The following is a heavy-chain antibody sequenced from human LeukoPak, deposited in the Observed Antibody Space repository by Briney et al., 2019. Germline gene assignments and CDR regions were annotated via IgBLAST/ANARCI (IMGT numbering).Heavy chain of an antibody. J-gene: IGHJ4*02. D-gene: IGHD4-17*01. CDR2: MNPNSGNT. CDR1: GHTFTSYD. V-gene: IGHV1-8*01. CDR3: ARGLGPTTAYY. Sequence: ASVKVSCKAPGHTFTSYDINLVRQATGQGLEWMGWMNPNSGNTGYAQKFQGRVTMTRNTSISTAYMELSSLRSEDTAVYYCARGLGPTTAYYWGQGTLVTVSS.